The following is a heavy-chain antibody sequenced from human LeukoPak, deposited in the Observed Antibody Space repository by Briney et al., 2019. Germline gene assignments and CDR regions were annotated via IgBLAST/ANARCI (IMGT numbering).Heavy chain of an antibody. CDR2: IYYSGST. D-gene: IGHD7-27*01. V-gene: IGHV4-59*08. CDR1: GGSISSYY. J-gene: IGHJ5*02. Sequence: SETLSLTCTVSGGSISSYYWSWIRQPPGKGLEWIGYIYYSGSTNYNPSLKSRVTISVDTSKNQFSLKLSSVTAADTAVYYCARRTGNWFDPWGQGTLVTVSS. CDR3: ARRTGNWFDP.